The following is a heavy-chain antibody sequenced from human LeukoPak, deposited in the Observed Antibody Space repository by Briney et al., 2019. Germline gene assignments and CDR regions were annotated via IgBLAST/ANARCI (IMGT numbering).Heavy chain of an antibody. Sequence: GGSLRLSCAASGFTVSSNYMSWVRQAPGKGLEWVSVIYSGGSTYYADSVKGRFTISRDNSKNTLYLQMNSLRAEDTAVYYCAKDDYYDSSGYYLPDAFDIWGQGTMVTVSS. CDR3: AKDDYYDSSGYYLPDAFDI. CDR2: IYSGGST. CDR1: GFTVSSNY. V-gene: IGHV3-53*01. D-gene: IGHD3-22*01. J-gene: IGHJ3*02.